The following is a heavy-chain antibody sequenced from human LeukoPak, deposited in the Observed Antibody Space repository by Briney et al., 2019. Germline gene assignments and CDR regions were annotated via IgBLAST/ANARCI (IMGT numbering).Heavy chain of an antibody. J-gene: IGHJ4*02. CDR2: LSFCCLPT. Sequence: GGSLRLSCAASGFTFINYAMNWVRQAPGKGLEWVSALSFCCLPTYYADSVRGRFTISRDNSKSTLYLQMNSLRADDTALYYCARPTSGWYAGGFDYWGQGILVTVSS. V-gene: IGHV3-23*01. CDR1: GFTFINYA. D-gene: IGHD6-19*01. CDR3: ARPTSGWYAGGFDY.